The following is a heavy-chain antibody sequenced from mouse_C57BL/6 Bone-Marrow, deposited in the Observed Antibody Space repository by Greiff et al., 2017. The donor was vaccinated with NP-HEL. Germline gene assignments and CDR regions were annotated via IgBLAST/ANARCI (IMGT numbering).Heavy chain of an antibody. CDR3: ARRLLRFFYAMDY. D-gene: IGHD1-1*01. CDR2: IDPSDSYT. Sequence: QVQLQQPGAELVRPGTSVKLSCKASGYTFTSYWMHWVKQRPGQGLEWIGVIDPSDSYTNYNQKFKGKATLTVDTSSSTAYMQLSSLTSEDSAVYYCARRLLRFFYAMDYWGQGTSVTVSS. V-gene: IGHV1-59*01. J-gene: IGHJ4*01. CDR1: GYTFTSYW.